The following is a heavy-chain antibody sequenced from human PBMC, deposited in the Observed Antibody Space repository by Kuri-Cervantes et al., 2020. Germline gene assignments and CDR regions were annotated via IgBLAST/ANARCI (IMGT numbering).Heavy chain of an antibody. CDR3: ARDSEAVAGTGAFDY. Sequence: GGSLRLSCTASGFTFGDYAMSWVRQAPGKGLEWVAVISYDAYHKYYADSVKGRFTISRDNSKNTLSLQMNSLRAEDTAVYYCARDSEAVAGTGAFDYWGQGTLVTVSS. CDR2: ISYDAYHK. CDR1: GFTFGDYA. V-gene: IGHV3-30*04. J-gene: IGHJ4*02. D-gene: IGHD6-19*01.